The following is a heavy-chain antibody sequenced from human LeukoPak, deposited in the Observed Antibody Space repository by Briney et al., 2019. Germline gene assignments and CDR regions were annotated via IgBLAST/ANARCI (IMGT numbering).Heavy chain of an antibody. V-gene: IGHV3-21*04. CDR1: GFTFSSFS. CDR3: ARDSEYSSMDV. Sequence: PGGSLRLSCAASGFTFSSFSMNWVRQAPGKGLEWVSSISSSSSYIYYADSVKGRFTISRDDSKNSLYLQMNSLKTEDTAVYYCARDSEYSSMDVWGKGTTVTVSS. D-gene: IGHD5-18*01. J-gene: IGHJ6*04. CDR2: ISSSSSYI.